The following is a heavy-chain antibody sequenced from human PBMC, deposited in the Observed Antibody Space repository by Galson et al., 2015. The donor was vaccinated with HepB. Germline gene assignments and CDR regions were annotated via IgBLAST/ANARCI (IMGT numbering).Heavy chain of an antibody. CDR2: ISYDGSNK. V-gene: IGHV3-30*04. J-gene: IGHJ3*02. D-gene: IGHD3-10*01. CDR1: GFTFSSYA. Sequence: SLRLSCAASGFTFSSYAMHWVRQAPGKGLEWVAVISYDGSNKYYADSVKGRFTISRDNSKNTLYLQMNSLRAEDTAVYYCARVTGGSGSYWAFDDAFDIWGQGTMVTVSS. CDR3: ARVTGGSGSYWAFDDAFDI.